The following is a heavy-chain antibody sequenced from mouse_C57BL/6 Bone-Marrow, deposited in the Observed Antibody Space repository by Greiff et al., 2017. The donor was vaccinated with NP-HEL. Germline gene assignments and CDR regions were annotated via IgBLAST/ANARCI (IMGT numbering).Heavy chain of an antibody. Sequence: QVQLQQSGAELVRPGTSVKVSCKASGYAFTNYLIEWVKQRPGQGLEWIGVINPGSGGTNYNEKFKGKATLTADKSSSTAYMQLSSLTSEDSAVYFWARGYYSNFDWYFDVWGTGTTVTVSS. J-gene: IGHJ1*03. CDR2: INPGSGGT. CDR1: GYAFTNYL. D-gene: IGHD2-5*01. V-gene: IGHV1-54*01. CDR3: ARGYYSNFDWYFDV.